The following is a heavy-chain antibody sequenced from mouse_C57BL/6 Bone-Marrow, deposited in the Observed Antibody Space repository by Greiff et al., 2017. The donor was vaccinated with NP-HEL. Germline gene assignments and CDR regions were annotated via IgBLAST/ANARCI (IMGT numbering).Heavy chain of an antibody. CDR3: ARVLRKAMDY. J-gene: IGHJ4*01. D-gene: IGHD1-1*01. V-gene: IGHV5-4*03. Sequence: DVMLVESGGGLVKPGGSLKLSCAASGFTFSSYAMSWVRQTPEKRLEWVATISDGGSYTYYPDNVKGRFTISRDNAKNNLYLQMSHLKSEDTAMYYCARVLRKAMDYWGQGTSVTVSS. CDR2: ISDGGSYT. CDR1: GFTFSSYA.